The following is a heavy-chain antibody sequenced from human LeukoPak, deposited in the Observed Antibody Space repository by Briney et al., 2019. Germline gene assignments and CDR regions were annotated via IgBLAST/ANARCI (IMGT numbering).Heavy chain of an antibody. D-gene: IGHD5-24*01. J-gene: IGHJ4*02. Sequence: PGGSLRFSCAASGFTFSSYSMTWVRQAPGKGLGWVSSISSSSSYIYYADSVKGRFTISRDNAKNSLYLQMNSLRAEDTAVFYCARRWLEERYYFDYWGQGTLVTVSS. V-gene: IGHV3-21*01. CDR3: ARRWLEERYYFDY. CDR2: ISSSSSYI. CDR1: GFTFSSYS.